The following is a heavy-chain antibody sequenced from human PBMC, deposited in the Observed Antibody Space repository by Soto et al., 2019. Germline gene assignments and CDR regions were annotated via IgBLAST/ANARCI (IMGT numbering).Heavy chain of an antibody. Sequence: EVQLVESGGGLVQPGGSLRLSCAASGFTFSSYSMNWVRQAPGKGLEWVSYISSSSTIYYADSVKGRFTISRDNAKNSLYLQMNSLRDEDTAVYYCARHGGYSGYDPHFDYWGQGTLVTVSS. J-gene: IGHJ4*02. D-gene: IGHD5-12*01. CDR2: ISSSSTI. CDR1: GFTFSSYS. V-gene: IGHV3-48*02. CDR3: ARHGGYSGYDPHFDY.